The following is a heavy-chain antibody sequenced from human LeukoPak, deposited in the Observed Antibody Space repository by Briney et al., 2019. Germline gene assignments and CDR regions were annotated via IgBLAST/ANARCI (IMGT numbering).Heavy chain of an antibody. V-gene: IGHV4-39*01. Sequence: SETLSLTCTVSGGSISSSGYYWGWLRPTPGKGLEGIGSIYYGGSPYYNPSLKSRVTVSVDTSKNQLSLRIVSATDADAAGCVCASPRQNWNYYFDYWGQGTLVTVSS. CDR1: GGSISSSGYY. CDR3: ASPRQNWNYYFDY. D-gene: IGHD1-7*01. J-gene: IGHJ4*02. CDR2: IYYGGSP.